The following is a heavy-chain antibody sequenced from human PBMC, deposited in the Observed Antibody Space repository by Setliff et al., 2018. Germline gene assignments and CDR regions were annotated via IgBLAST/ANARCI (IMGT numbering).Heavy chain of an antibody. CDR2: VYYSGTA. Sequence: SETLSLTCNVSGDSISGTYYWSWIRQPPGKGLEFIGYVYYSGTADYDPSLKSRVTMSVDTSKNQFSLKLRSVIAADTAVYYCARGGTYRYFDYWGQGTLVTVSS. CDR3: ARGGTYRYFDY. V-gene: IGHV4-59*01. CDR1: GDSISGTYY. J-gene: IGHJ4*03.